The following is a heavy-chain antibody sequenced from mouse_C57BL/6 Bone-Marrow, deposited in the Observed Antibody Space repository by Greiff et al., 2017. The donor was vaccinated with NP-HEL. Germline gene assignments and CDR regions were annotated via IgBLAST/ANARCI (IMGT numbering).Heavy chain of an antibody. D-gene: IGHD2-3*01. CDR2: IYPGDGDT. J-gene: IGHJ2*01. CDR1: GYAFSSSW. V-gene: IGHV1-82*01. CDR3: ARGGLYDGDY. Sequence: VQLVESGPELVKPGASVKISCKASGYAFSSSWMNWVKQRPGKGLEWIGRIYPGDGDTNYNGKFKGKATLTADKTSSTAYMQLSSLTSEDSAVYFCARGGLYDGDYWGQGTTLTVSS.